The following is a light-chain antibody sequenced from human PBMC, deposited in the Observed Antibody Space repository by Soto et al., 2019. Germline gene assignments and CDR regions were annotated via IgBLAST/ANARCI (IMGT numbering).Light chain of an antibody. V-gene: IGKV1-9*01. CDR1: QGISSY. Sequence: DIRLTQSPSFLSASVGDRVTITCRASQGISSYLAWYQQKPGKAPQLLIYAASTLQSGFPSRFSGSGSGTEFTLTISSLQPEDFATYYCQRLNSYPLTFGGGTKVEIK. CDR3: QRLNSYPLT. J-gene: IGKJ4*01. CDR2: AAS.